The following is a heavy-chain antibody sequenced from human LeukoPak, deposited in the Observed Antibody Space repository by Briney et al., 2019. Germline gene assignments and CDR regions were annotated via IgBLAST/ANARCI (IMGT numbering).Heavy chain of an antibody. D-gene: IGHD6-13*01. V-gene: IGHV1-24*01. Sequence: ASVKVSCKVSGYTLTELSMHWVRQAPGKGLEWMGGFDPEDGETIYAQKFQGRVTMTEDTSTDTAYMELSSLRSEDTAVYYCARDLGTGYSSSWYRVDYWGQGTLVTVSS. J-gene: IGHJ4*02. CDR1: GYTLTELS. CDR2: FDPEDGET. CDR3: ARDLGTGYSSSWYRVDY.